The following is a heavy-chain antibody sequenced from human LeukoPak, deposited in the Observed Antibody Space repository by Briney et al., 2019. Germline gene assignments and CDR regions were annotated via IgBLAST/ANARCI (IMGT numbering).Heavy chain of an antibody. CDR1: GYTFTGYY. V-gene: IGHV1-46*01. Sequence: ASVKVPCKASGYTFTGYYMHWVRQAPGQGLEWMGIINPSGGSTSYAQKFQGRVTMTRDTSTSTVYMELSSLRSEDTAVYYCASCGAGRPRQYYYGSGSISDYYGMDVWGQGTTVTVSS. D-gene: IGHD3-10*01. CDR2: INPSGGST. CDR3: ASCGAGRPRQYYYGSGSISDYYGMDV. J-gene: IGHJ6*02.